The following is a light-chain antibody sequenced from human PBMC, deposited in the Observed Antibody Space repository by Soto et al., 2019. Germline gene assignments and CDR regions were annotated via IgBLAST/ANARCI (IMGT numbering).Light chain of an antibody. J-gene: IGKJ3*01. CDR1: QSIDLNT. CDR3: QQYGTSPFT. V-gene: IGKV3-20*01. CDR2: DAS. Sequence: EIVLTQSPGTLSLSPGEGATLSCRASQSIDLNTFAWYQKRPGQAPRLLIYDASNRATGIPDRFSGSGSGTDFTLTISRLEPEDFAVYYCQQYGTSPFTFGPGTKVDIK.